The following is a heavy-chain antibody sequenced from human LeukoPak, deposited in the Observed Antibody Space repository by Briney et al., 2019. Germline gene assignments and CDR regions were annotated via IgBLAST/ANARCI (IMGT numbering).Heavy chain of an antibody. D-gene: IGHD6-19*01. J-gene: IGHJ4*02. CDR2: IYSSGST. V-gene: IGHV4-4*07. CDR3: ARDSLAVAPTFDY. CDR1: GGSINSYY. Sequence: SETLSLTCTVSGGSINSYYWTWIRQPAGKGLEWIWRIYSSGSTNYNPSLKSRVTMSVDTSKNQFSLNLSSVTAADTAVYYCARDSLAVAPTFDYWGRGTLVTVSS.